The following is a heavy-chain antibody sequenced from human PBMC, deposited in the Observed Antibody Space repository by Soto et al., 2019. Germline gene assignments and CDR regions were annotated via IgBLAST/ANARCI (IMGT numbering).Heavy chain of an antibody. CDR1: GYRFNSDW. CDR3: ARGAYSSSWRSYYNGMDV. D-gene: IGHD6-13*01. V-gene: IGHV5-51*01. J-gene: IGHJ6*02. CDR2: IYPGDSDT. Sequence: GESLKISCKGSGYRFNSDWIAWVRQMPGKGLEWMGIIYPGDSDTRYSPSFQGQVTISADKSISTAYLQWSSLKASDTAMYYCARGAYSSSWRSYYNGMDVWGQGTTVTV.